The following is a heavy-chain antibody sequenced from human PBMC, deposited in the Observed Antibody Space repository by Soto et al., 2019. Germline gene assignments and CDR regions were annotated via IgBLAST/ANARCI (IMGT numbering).Heavy chain of an antibody. CDR2: INHSGST. D-gene: IGHD3-10*01. Sequence: PSETLSLTCAVYGGSFSGYYWSWIRQPPGKGLEWIGEINHSGSTNYNPSLKSRVTISVDTSKNQFSLKLSSVTAADTAVYYCARRQYYYGVNWFDPWGQGTLVTVSS. CDR3: ARRQYYYGVNWFDP. CDR1: GGSFSGYY. J-gene: IGHJ5*02. V-gene: IGHV4-34*01.